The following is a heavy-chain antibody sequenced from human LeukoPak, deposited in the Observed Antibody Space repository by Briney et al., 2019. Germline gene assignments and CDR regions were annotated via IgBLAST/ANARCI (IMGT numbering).Heavy chain of an antibody. CDR1: GDSVSGYY. CDR2: LYGSGRT. D-gene: IGHD6-19*01. Sequence: SETLSLTCTVSGDSVSGYYWNWIRQPAGKGLEWIGRLYGSGRTDYHPSLKSRVTMSLDMSKNHFSLNLTSVTAADTAVYFCASASWLDPHLFDFWSQGTL. V-gene: IGHV4-4*07. J-gene: IGHJ4*02. CDR3: ASASWLDPHLFDF.